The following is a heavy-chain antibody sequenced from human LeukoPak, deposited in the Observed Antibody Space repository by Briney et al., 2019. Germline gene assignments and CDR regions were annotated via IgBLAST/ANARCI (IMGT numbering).Heavy chain of an antibody. CDR1: GGSFSGYY. CDR2: INHSGST. CDR3: ARGIAADY. D-gene: IGHD6-13*01. J-gene: IGHJ4*02. Sequence: PSETLSLTCAVYGGSFSGYYWSWIRRPPGKGLEWIGEINHSGSTNYNPSLKSRVTISVDTSKNQFSLKLSSVTAADTAVYYCARGIAADYWGQGTLVTVSS. V-gene: IGHV4-34*01.